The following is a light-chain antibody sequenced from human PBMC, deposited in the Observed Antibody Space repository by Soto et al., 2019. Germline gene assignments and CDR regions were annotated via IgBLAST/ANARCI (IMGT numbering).Light chain of an antibody. CDR2: DFN. CDR1: SGDVGGYNY. J-gene: IGLJ2*01. CDR3: CSYADTYTLV. V-gene: IGLV2-11*01. Sequence: QSALTQPRSVSGSPGQSVTISCTGTSGDVGGYNYVSWFQQHPGKAPKLIIYDFNKRPSGVPDRFSGSKSGNTASLAISGLQAADEADYYCCSYADTYTLVFGGGTKLTVL.